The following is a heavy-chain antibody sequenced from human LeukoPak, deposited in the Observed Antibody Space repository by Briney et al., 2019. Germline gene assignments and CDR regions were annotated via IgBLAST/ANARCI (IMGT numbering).Heavy chain of an antibody. CDR1: GYTFTSYY. Sequence: ASVKVSCKASGYTFTSYYMHWVRQAPGQGLEWMGIINPSGGSTSYAQKFQGRVTMTRDTSTSTVYMELSSLRSEGTAVYYCAMYYYDSSGYSPFDYWGQGTLVTVSS. CDR2: INPSGGST. J-gene: IGHJ4*02. D-gene: IGHD3-22*01. V-gene: IGHV1-46*01. CDR3: AMYYYDSSGYSPFDY.